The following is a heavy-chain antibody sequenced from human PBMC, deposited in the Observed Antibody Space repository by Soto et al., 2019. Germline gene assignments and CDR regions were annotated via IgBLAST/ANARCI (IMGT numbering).Heavy chain of an antibody. CDR1: GFTVSSNY. D-gene: IGHD1-1*01. Sequence: EVQLVETGGGLIQPGGSLRLSCAASGFTVSSNYMSWVRQAPGKGLEWVSSIHPGGDTFYADSVKGRFSFSRDNSKNTVYLQMNSLRVEDTAVYYCARGTDDAEIRFDPWGQGTLVTVSS. V-gene: IGHV3-53*02. J-gene: IGHJ5*02. CDR3: ARGTDDAEIRFDP. CDR2: IHPGGDT.